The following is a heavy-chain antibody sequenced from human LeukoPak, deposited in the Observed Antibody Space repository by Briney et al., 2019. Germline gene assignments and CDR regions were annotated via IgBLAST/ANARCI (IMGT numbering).Heavy chain of an antibody. Sequence: GSLRLSCAASGFTFSSYSLNWVRQAPGKGLEWIGYIYYSGSTNYNPSLKSRVTILLDTAKNQFSLKLTSVTAADTALYYCARRSGSGWYIDYWGQGTLVTVSS. J-gene: IGHJ4*02. CDR1: GFTFSSYS. D-gene: IGHD6-19*01. CDR2: IYYSGST. V-gene: IGHV4-59*12. CDR3: ARRSGSGWYIDY.